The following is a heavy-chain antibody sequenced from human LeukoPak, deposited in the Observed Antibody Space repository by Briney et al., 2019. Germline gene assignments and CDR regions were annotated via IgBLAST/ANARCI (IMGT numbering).Heavy chain of an antibody. D-gene: IGHD3-22*01. V-gene: IGHV4-61*02. CDR2: IYTSGST. J-gene: IGHJ3*02. CDR3: ATSSDGDAFNI. CDR1: GGSISSGSYY. Sequence: SETLSLTCTVSGGSISSGSYYWSWIRQPAGKGLEWIGRIYTSGSTNYNPSLKSRVTISVDTSKNQFSLKLSSVTAADTAVYYCATSSDGDAFNIWGQGTMVTVSS.